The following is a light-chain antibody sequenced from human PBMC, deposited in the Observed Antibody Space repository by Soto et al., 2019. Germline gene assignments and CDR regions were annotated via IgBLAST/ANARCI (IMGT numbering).Light chain of an antibody. Sequence: DIQMTQSPSSVSASVGDRVTITCRASQGISTWLAWYQQKPGKAPQLLIYAESNLQSGVPARFSGSRSGTDFTLTISSLQPEDFATYYCQRSNSFPLTFGGGTKVGIK. CDR2: AES. V-gene: IGKV1D-12*01. CDR3: QRSNSFPLT. J-gene: IGKJ4*01. CDR1: QGISTW.